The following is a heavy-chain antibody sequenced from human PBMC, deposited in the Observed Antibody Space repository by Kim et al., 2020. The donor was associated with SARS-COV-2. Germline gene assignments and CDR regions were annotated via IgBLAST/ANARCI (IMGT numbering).Heavy chain of an antibody. J-gene: IGHJ3*02. D-gene: IGHD2-2*01. V-gene: IGHV4-59*01. Sequence: TYNPSLRSRVTISVDTSKNQFSLKLSSVTAADTAVYYCASMSRSSDAFDIWGQGTMVTVSS. CDR3: ASMSRSSDAFDI.